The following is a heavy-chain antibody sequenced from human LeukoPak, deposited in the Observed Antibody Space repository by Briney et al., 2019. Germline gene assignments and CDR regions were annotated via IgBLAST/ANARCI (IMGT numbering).Heavy chain of an antibody. J-gene: IGHJ4*02. V-gene: IGHV3-74*01. D-gene: IGHD3-3*02. Sequence: QAGGSLRLSCAASGFIFNRHWMHWVRHAPGEGLVCVARIKNDGTYRDYAGFVKGRFTISRDNAKNRLYLQMNSLRVEDTARYYCVRDDDIYGFDYWGQGTVVTVSS. CDR3: VRDDDIYGFDY. CDR1: GFIFNRHW. CDR2: IKNDGTYR.